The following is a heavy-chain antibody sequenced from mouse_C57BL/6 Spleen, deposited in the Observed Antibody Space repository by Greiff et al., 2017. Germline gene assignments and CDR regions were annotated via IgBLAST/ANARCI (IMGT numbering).Heavy chain of an antibody. CDR3: ARGGGDGYDGFAY. CDR1: GYTFTSYW. CDR2: IDPSDSYT. V-gene: IGHV1-69*01. D-gene: IGHD2-2*01. J-gene: IGHJ3*01. Sequence: QVQLQQSGAELVMPGASVKLSCKASGYTFTSYWMHWVKQRPGQGLEWIGEIDPSDSYTNYNQKFKGKSTLTVDKSSSTAYMQLSSLTSEDSAVYYCARGGGDGYDGFAYWGQGTLVTVSA.